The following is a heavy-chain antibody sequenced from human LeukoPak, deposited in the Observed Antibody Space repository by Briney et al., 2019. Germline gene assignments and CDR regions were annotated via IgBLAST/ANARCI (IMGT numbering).Heavy chain of an antibody. D-gene: IGHD1-26*01. CDR1: GGSVSSSSYY. Sequence: SETLSLTCTVSGGSVSSSSYYWSWIRQPPGKGLEWIGYIYYSGGTNYNPSLKSRVTISVDTSKNQFSLNLTSVTAADTAVYSCARVRVGATFDDWGQGTLVTVSS. J-gene: IGHJ4*02. CDR3: ARVRVGATFDD. CDR2: IYYSGGT. V-gene: IGHV4-61*01.